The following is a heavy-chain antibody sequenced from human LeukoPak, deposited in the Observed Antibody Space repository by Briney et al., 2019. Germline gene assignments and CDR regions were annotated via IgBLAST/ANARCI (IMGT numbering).Heavy chain of an antibody. J-gene: IGHJ3*02. Sequence: GGSLRLSCAASGFTFDNYGMSWVRQPPGKGLEWVSGINWNGGSTGYADSVKGRFTISRDNAKNSLYLQMNSLRAEDTALYYCARIDTYYYDSSGYYSAFDIWGQGTIVTVSS. V-gene: IGHV3-20*04. D-gene: IGHD3-22*01. CDR1: GFTFDNYG. CDR2: INWNGGST. CDR3: ARIDTYYYDSSGYYSAFDI.